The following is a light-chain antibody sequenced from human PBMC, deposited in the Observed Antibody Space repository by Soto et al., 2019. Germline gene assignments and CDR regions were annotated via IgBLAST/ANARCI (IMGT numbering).Light chain of an antibody. CDR2: VVT. Sequence: QSALTQPRSVSGSPGQSVTISCTGTSSDVGGYNSVSWYQQRPGKAPKLMIYVVTKRPSGVPARFSGSKSGNTASLTISGLQAEDEADYYCCSSGGSPTYVFGTGTKLTVL. V-gene: IGLV2-11*01. J-gene: IGLJ1*01. CDR3: CSSGGSPTYV. CDR1: SSDVGGYNS.